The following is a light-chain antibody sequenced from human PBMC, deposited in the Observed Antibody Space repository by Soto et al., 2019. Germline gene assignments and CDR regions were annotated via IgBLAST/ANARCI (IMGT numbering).Light chain of an antibody. CDR3: QHRDT. Sequence: EIVMTQSPATLSVSPGERATLSCRASQSVSSNLAWYQQKPGQAPRLLIYGASTRATGIPARFSGSGSGTEFTLTISSLQSEDFAVYYCQHRDTFGQGTKVEFK. V-gene: IGKV3-15*01. CDR2: GAS. J-gene: IGKJ1*01. CDR1: QSVSSN.